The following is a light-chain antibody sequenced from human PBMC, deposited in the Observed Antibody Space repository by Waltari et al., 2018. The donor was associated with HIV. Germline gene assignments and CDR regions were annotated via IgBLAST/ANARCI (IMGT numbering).Light chain of an antibody. CDR2: VDSVGRH. CDR3: QTWGMGIQV. J-gene: IGLJ2*01. Sequence: LTQSPSASASLAATVTPTCTLPVDHPTSAIAWHQLQPEKGPRFLMQVDSVGRHTTGDGIPDRFSGSSSGAERFLSISSLQSEDEADYYCQTWGMGIQVFGGGTKLTVL. CDR1: VDHPTSA. V-gene: IGLV4-69*02.